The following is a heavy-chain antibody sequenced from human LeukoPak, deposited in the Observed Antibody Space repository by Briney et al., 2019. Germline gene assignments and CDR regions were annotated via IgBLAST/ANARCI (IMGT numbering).Heavy chain of an antibody. D-gene: IGHD4-23*01. CDR1: GFTFSSYW. J-gene: IGHJ3*01. CDR3: ARLRNVGGNPHPFNV. V-gene: IGHV3-7*01. CDR2: IKQDGSEK. Sequence: PGGSLRLSCAASGFTFSSYWMSWVRQAPGKRLEWVANIKQDGSEKYYVDSVKGRFTISRDNAKNSLYLQMNSLRAEDTAVYYCARLRNVGGNPHPFNVWGQGTTVTVSS.